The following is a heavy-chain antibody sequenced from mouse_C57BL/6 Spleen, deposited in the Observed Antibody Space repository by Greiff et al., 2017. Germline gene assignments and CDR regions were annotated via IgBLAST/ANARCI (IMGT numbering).Heavy chain of an antibody. V-gene: IGHV1-26*01. Sequence: VQLQQSGPELVKPGASVKISCKASGYTFTDYYMNWVKQSHGKSLEWIGDINPNNGGTSYNQKFKGKATLTVDKSSSTAYMELRSLTSEDSAVYYWASRSTMVYYAMDYWGQGTSVTVSS. D-gene: IGHD2-1*01. CDR2: INPNNGGT. J-gene: IGHJ4*01. CDR1: GYTFTDYY. CDR3: ASRSTMVYYAMDY.